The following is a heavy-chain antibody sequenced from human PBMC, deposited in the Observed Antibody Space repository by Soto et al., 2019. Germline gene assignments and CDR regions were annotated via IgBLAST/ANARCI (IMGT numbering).Heavy chain of an antibody. D-gene: IGHD5-12*01. V-gene: IGHV1-2*04. J-gene: IGHJ6*03. Sequence: VQLVQSGAEVKKPGASVKVSCKASGDTFTDYYMHWVRQAPGQGLEWMGWINPNRGVTKYAQKFRGWVTMPRDTSIRTVYMELSRLKSDDTAVYYCARESGGATATLDYYYFYMDVWGKGTTVTVSS. CDR1: GDTFTDYY. CDR2: INPNRGVT. CDR3: ARESGGATATLDYYYFYMDV.